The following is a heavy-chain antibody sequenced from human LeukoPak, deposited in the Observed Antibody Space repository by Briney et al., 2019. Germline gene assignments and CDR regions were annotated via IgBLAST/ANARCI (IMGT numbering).Heavy chain of an antibody. CDR1: GYTFISYG. CDR3: ARGIAAREDTDY. D-gene: IGHD6-6*01. Sequence: ASVKVSCKASGYTFISYGISWVRQAPRQGLEWMGWISAYNGNTNYAQKLQGRVTMTTDTSTSTAYMELRSLRSDDTAVYYCARGIAAREDTDYWGQGTLVTVSS. J-gene: IGHJ4*02. CDR2: ISAYNGNT. V-gene: IGHV1-18*01.